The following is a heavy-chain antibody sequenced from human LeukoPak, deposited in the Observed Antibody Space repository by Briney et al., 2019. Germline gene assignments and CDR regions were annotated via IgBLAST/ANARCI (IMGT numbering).Heavy chain of an antibody. V-gene: IGHV3-15*01. CDR3: TTVSRVYMITFGGVPDY. D-gene: IGHD3-16*01. CDR1: GFTFSNAW. CDR2: IKSKTDGGTT. Sequence: PGGSLRLSCAASGFTFSNAWMSWVRQAPGKGLEWVSRIKSKTDGGTTDYAAPVKGRFTISRDDSKNTLYLQMNSLKTEDTAVYYCTTVSRVYMITFGGVPDYWGQGTLVTVSS. J-gene: IGHJ4*02.